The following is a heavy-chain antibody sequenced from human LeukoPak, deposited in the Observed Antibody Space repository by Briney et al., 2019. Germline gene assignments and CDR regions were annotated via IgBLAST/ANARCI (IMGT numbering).Heavy chain of an antibody. CDR3: ARVVVVVAAQYYYFDY. J-gene: IGHJ4*02. Sequence: PGGSLRLSCAASGFTFSDYYMSRTRQAPGKGLEWVSYISSSGSTIYYADAVKGRFTISRDNAKNSLYLQMNSLRAEDTAVYYCARVVVVVAAQYYYFDYWGQGTLVTVSS. D-gene: IGHD2-15*01. CDR1: GFTFSDYY. V-gene: IGHV3-11*04. CDR2: ISSSGSTI.